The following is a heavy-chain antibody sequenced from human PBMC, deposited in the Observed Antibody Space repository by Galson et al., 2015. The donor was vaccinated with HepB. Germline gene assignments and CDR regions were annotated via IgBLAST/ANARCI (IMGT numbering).Heavy chain of an antibody. Sequence: TLSLTCSVSGGSISSSGYYWSWIRQAPGKGLEWIGYISYSGSTDYSPSLKSRVTISLDTFNNHFSLNVISVTVADTAVYYCAKESDRDLLGPPDYWGQGILVTVSP. J-gene: IGHJ4*02. CDR3: AKESDRDLLGPPDY. V-gene: IGHV4-31*03. CDR2: ISYSGST. CDR1: GGSISSSGYY. D-gene: IGHD2-21*01.